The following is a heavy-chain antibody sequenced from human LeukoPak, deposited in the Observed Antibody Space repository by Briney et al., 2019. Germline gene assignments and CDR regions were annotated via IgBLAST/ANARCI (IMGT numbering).Heavy chain of an antibody. CDR2: IKQDGSEK. J-gene: IGHJ4*02. V-gene: IGHV3-7*03. D-gene: IGHD1-26*01. CDR3: ARERTTGGSGSYYDY. CDR1: GFTFSTYI. Sequence: HGGSLRLSCAASGFTFSTYIMSWVRQAPGKGLEWVANIKQDGSEKYYVDSVKGRFTISRDNAKNSLYLQMNSLRAEDTAVYYCARERTTGGSGSYYDYWGQGTLVTVSS.